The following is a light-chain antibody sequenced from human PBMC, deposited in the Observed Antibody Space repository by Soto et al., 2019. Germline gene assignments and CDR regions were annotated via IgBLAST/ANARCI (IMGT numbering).Light chain of an antibody. Sequence: DIQMTQSPSSLSASVGDRVTITCRASESISTWLAWYQQKPGKAPKLLIYGASSLESGVPPRFSGDGSETDFTLTISSLLRDDFGTYYCQKYSRLWSFGQGTKVEIE. CDR3: QKYSRLWS. J-gene: IGKJ1*01. V-gene: IGKV1-5*03. CDR2: GAS. CDR1: ESISTW.